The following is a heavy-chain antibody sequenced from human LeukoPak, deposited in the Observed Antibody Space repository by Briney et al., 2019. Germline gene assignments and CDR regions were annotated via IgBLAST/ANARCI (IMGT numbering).Heavy chain of an antibody. D-gene: IGHD3-22*01. CDR2: ISGSGGST. CDR3: ANARNYYDSLVH. V-gene: IGHV3-23*01. Sequence: GGSLRPSCAASGFTFSSYAMSWVRQAPGKGLEWVSAISGSGGSTYYADSVKGRFTISRDDSKNTLYLQMNSLRAEDTAVYYCANARNYYDSLVHWGQGALVTVSS. CDR1: GFTFSSYA. J-gene: IGHJ4*02.